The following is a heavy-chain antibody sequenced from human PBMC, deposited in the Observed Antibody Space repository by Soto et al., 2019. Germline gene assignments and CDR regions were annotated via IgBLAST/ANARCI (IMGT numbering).Heavy chain of an antibody. CDR3: AKVQFFYLDV. J-gene: IGHJ4*02. Sequence: GGSLRLSCAASGFTYSRYPMSWVRQAPGKGLEWVSTISGSAGNTYYADSVKGRFTISRDNSNNTLYLQMNTLRAEDTALYYCAKVQFFYLDVWGQGTLVTVS. D-gene: IGHD3-3*01. CDR1: GFTYSRYP. V-gene: IGHV3-23*01. CDR2: ISGSAGNT.